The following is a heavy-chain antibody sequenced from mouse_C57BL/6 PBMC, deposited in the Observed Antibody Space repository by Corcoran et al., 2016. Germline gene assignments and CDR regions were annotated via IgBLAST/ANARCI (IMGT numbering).Heavy chain of an antibody. Sequence: EVQLQQSVAELVKPGASVKLSCTASGFNIKEYYMHWVKQRTEQGLEWIGRIDPEDGETKYAPKFQGKATVTAETSSNTAYLQLSSLTSEDTAVYYCAREAITTVVAPIAYWGQGTLVTVSA. CDR3: AREAITTVVAPIAY. V-gene: IGHV14-2*01. CDR1: GFNIKEYY. D-gene: IGHD1-1*01. CDR2: IDPEDGET. J-gene: IGHJ3*01.